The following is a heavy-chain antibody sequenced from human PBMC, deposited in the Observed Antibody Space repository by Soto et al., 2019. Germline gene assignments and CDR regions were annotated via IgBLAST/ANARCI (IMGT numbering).Heavy chain of an antibody. CDR2: IYYSGST. D-gene: IGHD3-9*01. Sequence: QVQLQESGPGLVKPSQTLSLTCTVSGGSISSGDYYWSWIRQPPGKGLEWIGYIYYSGSTYYNPYLKSRVTISVDTSKNQFSLRLRSVSAADTAVYYCARVSRNYDILTGYYTPTYFDYWGQGTLVTVSS. CDR3: ARVSRNYDILTGYYTPTYFDY. V-gene: IGHV4-30-4*01. CDR1: GGSISSGDYY. J-gene: IGHJ4*02.